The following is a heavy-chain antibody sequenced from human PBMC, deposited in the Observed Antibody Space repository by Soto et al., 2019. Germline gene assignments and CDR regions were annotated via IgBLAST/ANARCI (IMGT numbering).Heavy chain of an antibody. J-gene: IGHJ4*02. Sequence: GGSRSLSCAVSGCTFANHWMHWVRQAPAKGLDWVSRLNSDGRTTDYADSVKGRFTVSRDNAKNTLYLQMNSLRAEDTAVYYCATAEVDYWGPGTLVTVSS. CDR1: GCTFANHW. V-gene: IGHV3-74*01. CDR2: LNSDGRTT. CDR3: ATAEVDY.